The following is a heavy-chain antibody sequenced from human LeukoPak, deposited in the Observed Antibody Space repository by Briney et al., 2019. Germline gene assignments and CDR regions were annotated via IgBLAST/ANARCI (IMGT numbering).Heavy chain of an antibody. CDR2: IYYSGST. CDR1: GGSISSYY. Sequence: SETLSLTCTVSGGSISSYYWSWIRQPPGKGLEWVGYIYYSGSTKYNPALKSRVSISVHTSTNQCSLKLSSVTAADTAVYYCARHFHGGSTSGLPQTASLYYYYYGLDVWGQGTTVTVSS. J-gene: IGHJ6*02. CDR3: ARHFHGGSTSGLPQTASLYYYYYGLDV. D-gene: IGHD2-2*01. V-gene: IGHV4-59*08.